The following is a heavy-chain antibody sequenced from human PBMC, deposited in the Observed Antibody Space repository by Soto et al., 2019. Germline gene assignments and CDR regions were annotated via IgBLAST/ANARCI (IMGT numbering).Heavy chain of an antibody. CDR1: GGSISSYY. D-gene: IGHD1-20*01. Sequence: TSETLSLTCTVSGGSISSYYWSWIRQPAGKGLEWIGRIYTSGSTNYNPSLKSRVTISVDTSKTQFSLKLSSVTAADTAVYYCASLRITGTPKGYGMDVWGQGTTVTVSS. J-gene: IGHJ6*02. CDR2: IYTSGST. CDR3: ASLRITGTPKGYGMDV. V-gene: IGHV4-4*07.